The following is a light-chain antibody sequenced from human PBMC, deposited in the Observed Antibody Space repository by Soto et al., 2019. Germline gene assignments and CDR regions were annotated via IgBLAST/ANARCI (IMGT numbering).Light chain of an antibody. Sequence: QSVLTQPASVSGSPGQSITISCTGTSSDVGAYNYVSWYQHHPGKAPRLIIYEVRNRPSGVSNRFSGSKSGHTASLTISGLQAEDEADYYCNSYTSTSTYVFGTGTK. V-gene: IGLV2-14*01. CDR3: NSYTSTSTYV. CDR1: SSDVGAYNY. J-gene: IGLJ1*01. CDR2: EVR.